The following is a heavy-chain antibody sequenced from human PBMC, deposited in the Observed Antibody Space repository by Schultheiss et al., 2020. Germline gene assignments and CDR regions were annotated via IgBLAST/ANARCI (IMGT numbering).Heavy chain of an antibody. CDR3: ARVQYSSSWYPYYYYGMDV. J-gene: IGHJ6*02. V-gene: IGHV1-69*06. Sequence: AVKVSCKAPGDIFRNYVISWVRQAPGQGLEWMGGISPMFGTVDYAQKFQDRVTISADKSTTTVYMALTSLRSEDTAVYYCARVQYSSSWYPYYYYGMDVWGQGTTVTVSS. CDR2: ISPMFGTV. D-gene: IGHD6-13*01. CDR1: GDIFRNYV.